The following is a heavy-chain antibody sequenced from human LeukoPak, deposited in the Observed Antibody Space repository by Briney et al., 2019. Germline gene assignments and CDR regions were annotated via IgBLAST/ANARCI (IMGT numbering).Heavy chain of an antibody. J-gene: IGHJ4*02. D-gene: IGHD6-19*01. V-gene: IGHV3-21*01. CDR3: ARAVAGNGYFDY. Sequence: PGGSLRLSCAASGFTFSSYSMNWVRQAPGKGLEWVSSISSSSSYIYYADSVKGRFTISRDNAKNSLYLQMNSLRAEDTAVYYCARAVAGNGYFDYWGQGSLVTVSS. CDR2: ISSSSSYI. CDR1: GFTFSSYS.